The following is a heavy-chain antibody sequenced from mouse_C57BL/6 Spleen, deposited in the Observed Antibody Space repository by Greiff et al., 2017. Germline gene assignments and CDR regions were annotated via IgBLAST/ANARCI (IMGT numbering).Heavy chain of an antibody. J-gene: IGHJ4*01. CDR2: IYPRDGST. D-gene: IGHD2-3*01. Sequence: QVQLKESGPELVKPGASVKLSCKASGYTFTSYDINWVKQRPGRGLEWIGWIYPRDGSTKYNEKFKGKATLTVDTSSSTAYMELHSLTSEDSAVYFCARRGDGYYYYAMDYWGQGTSVTVSS. V-gene: IGHV1-85*01. CDR1: GYTFTSYD. CDR3: ARRGDGYYYYAMDY.